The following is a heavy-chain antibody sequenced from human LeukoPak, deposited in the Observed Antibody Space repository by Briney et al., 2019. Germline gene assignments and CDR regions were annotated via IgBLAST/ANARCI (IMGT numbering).Heavy chain of an antibody. CDR3: ARPYEGPGYYDSSGYYSFEY. D-gene: IGHD3-22*01. Sequence: SETLSLTCTVSGGSISSSSYYWGWIRQPPGKGLEWIGSIYYSGSTYYNPSLKSRVTISVDTSKNQFSLKLSSVTAAATAVYYCARPYEGPGYYDSSGYYSFEYWGQGTLVTVSS. CDR1: GGSISSSSYY. CDR2: IYYSGST. J-gene: IGHJ4*02. V-gene: IGHV4-39*01.